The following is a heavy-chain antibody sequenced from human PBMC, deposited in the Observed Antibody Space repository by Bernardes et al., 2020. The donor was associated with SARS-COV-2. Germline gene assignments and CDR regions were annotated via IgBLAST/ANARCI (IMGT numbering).Heavy chain of an antibody. Sequence: GPTLVKPTQTLTLTCTFSGFSLTSEVGVGWIRQPPGKALDWLALIYRDDDDRYTPFLKSRLTLTKDTSKNQVVLTMTNMDPVDTATYYCTHHMRGHGMDVWGQGTTVTVSS. CDR1: GFSLTSEVG. V-gene: IGHV2-5*02. CDR3: THHMRGHGMDV. CDR2: IYRDDDD. J-gene: IGHJ6*02.